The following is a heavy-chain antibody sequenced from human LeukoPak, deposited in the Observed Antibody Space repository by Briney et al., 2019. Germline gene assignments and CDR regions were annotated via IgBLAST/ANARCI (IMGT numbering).Heavy chain of an antibody. CDR2: IRSSGTT. CDR3: TRDRLYVWFDP. D-gene: IGHD3-16*01. J-gene: IGHJ5*02. CDR1: GFTFGTHT. V-gene: IGHV3-49*03. Sequence: GGSLRLSCTSSGFTFGTHTMHWFRQAPGKGLQWIGFIRSSGTTQYAASVKSRFTISRDDSKSIAYLQMNSLKTEDTAVYYCTRDRLYVWFDPWGQGTLVTVSS.